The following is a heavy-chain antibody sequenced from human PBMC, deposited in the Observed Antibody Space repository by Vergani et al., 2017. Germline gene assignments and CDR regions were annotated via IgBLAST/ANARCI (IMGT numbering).Heavy chain of an antibody. CDR1: GVPMQCGSFY. Sequence: QVQPHESGPGLVKPSETLSLLRPVSGVPMQCGSFYWTWIRQTAERRLEWMGRVYPSGTTNYNPSLNGRVTIFVDKSKNLLSLRLNSVTAADTAVYYCARGETRTDWFDPWGQGTLVTVSS. J-gene: IGHJ5*02. D-gene: IGHD3/OR15-3a*01. CDR3: ARGETRTDWFDP. V-gene: IGHV4-61*02. CDR2: VYPSGTT.